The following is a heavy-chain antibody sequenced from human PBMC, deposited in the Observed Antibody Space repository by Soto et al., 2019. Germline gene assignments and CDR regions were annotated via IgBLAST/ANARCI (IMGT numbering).Heavy chain of an antibody. J-gene: IGHJ5*02. D-gene: IGHD3-22*01. CDR1: GYSISSGYY. Sequence: PSETLSLTCAVSGYSISSGYYWGWIRQPPGKGLEWIGSINHSGVTYYNPSLKSRVTISVDTSKNQFSLKLSSVTAADTAVYYCARTYYDSSGYRTRGWFDPWGRGTLVTVSS. CDR2: INHSGVT. CDR3: ARTYYDSSGYRTRGWFDP. V-gene: IGHV4-38-2*01.